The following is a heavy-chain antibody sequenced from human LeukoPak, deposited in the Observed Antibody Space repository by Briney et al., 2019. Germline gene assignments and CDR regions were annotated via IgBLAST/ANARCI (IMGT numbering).Heavy chain of an antibody. J-gene: IGHJ5*02. D-gene: IGHD2-2*01. CDR2: IYSSEST. CDR1: GGSISSYY. CDR3: ARGVVPAAMASTGDWFDP. Sequence: PSETLSLTCTVSGGSISSYYWSWIRQPAGKGLEWIGRIYSSESTNYNPSLKSRVTISVDKSKNQFSLKLSSVTAADTAVYFCARGVVPAAMASTGDWFDPWGRGTLVIVSS. V-gene: IGHV4-4*07.